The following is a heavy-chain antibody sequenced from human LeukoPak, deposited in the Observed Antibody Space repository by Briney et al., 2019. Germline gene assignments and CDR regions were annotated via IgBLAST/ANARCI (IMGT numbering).Heavy chain of an antibody. Sequence: PSETLSLTCAVSGGSISSSNWWSWVRQPPGKGLEWIGEIYHSGSTNYNPSLKSRVTISVDKSKNQFSLKLSSVTAADTAVYYCARRLQSGSTVTGFDYWGQGTLVTVSS. J-gene: IGHJ4*02. D-gene: IGHD4-17*01. V-gene: IGHV4-4*02. CDR2: IYHSGST. CDR1: GGSISSSNW. CDR3: ARRLQSGSTVTGFDY.